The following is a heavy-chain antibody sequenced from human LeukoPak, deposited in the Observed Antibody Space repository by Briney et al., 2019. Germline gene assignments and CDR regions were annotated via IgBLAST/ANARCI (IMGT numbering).Heavy chain of an antibody. Sequence: GGSLRLSCAASGFTFSSYGMHWGRQVPAKGLEWVAVIWYYGSRTYYADAVKGRFTISIDNSKNTLDLQMNSLRAEDTAVYYCARDRCSGGSCDSGAEYYQHWGQGTLVTVSS. CDR2: IWYYGSRT. CDR3: ARDRCSGGSCDSGAEYYQH. D-gene: IGHD2-15*01. V-gene: IGHV3-33*01. CDR1: GFTFSSYG. J-gene: IGHJ1*01.